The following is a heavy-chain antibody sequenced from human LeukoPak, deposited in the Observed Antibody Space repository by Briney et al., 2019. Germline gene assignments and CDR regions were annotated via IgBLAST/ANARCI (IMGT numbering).Heavy chain of an antibody. V-gene: IGHV3-11*04. CDR2: ISGSGDTI. CDR3: TRGVAMAI. D-gene: IGHD2-15*01. CDR1: GISFSDYY. J-gene: IGHJ4*02. Sequence: GGSLRLSCAASGISFSDYYMSWIRQAPGKGLEWIAYISGSGDTIKYADLVEGRFTISRDNAKRSVYLEMNSLTDEDTAVYFCTRGVAMAIWSQGTLVTVSS.